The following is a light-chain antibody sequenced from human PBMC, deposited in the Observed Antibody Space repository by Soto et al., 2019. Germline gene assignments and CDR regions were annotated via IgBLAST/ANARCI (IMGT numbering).Light chain of an antibody. J-gene: IGKJ1*01. CDR2: TAS. V-gene: IGKV3-20*01. Sequence: MDLTHSQGTLSFSPWERATLSFGASQSVTSFLAWYQQKPGQAPRLLIYTASSRATGIPDRFSGSASGTDFTLTISRLEPEDFAVYFCQQYGSSPRTFGQGTKVDIK. CDR3: QQYGSSPRT. CDR1: QSVTSF.